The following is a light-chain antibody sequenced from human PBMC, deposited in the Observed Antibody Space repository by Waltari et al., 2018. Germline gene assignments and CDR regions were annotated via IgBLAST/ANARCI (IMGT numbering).Light chain of an antibody. CDR1: QSISTW. CDR3: QQHSSYALT. CDR2: SAS. J-gene: IGKJ1*01. Sequence: QMTQSPSTLSASVGHRISITCRASQSISTWLAWYQQKPGKAPKNLIHSASSVQSGVPSRFSGSGSGTEFTLTISNLQPDDFATYFCQQHSSYALTFGQGTKVEIK. V-gene: IGKV1-5*01.